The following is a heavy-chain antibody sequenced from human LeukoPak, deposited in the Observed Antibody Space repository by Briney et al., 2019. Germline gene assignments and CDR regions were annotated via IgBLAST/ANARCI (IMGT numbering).Heavy chain of an antibody. CDR3: AKDSSSWFVGWFDP. CDR2: ISGSGGST. D-gene: IGHD6-13*01. J-gene: IGHJ5*02. V-gene: IGHV3-23*01. Sequence: GGSLRLSCAASGFTFSSYAMSWVRQAPGNGLEWVSAISGSGGSTYYADSVKGRFTISRDNSKNTLYLQMNSLRAEDTAVYYCAKDSSSWFVGWFDPWGQGTLVTVSS. CDR1: GFTFSSYA.